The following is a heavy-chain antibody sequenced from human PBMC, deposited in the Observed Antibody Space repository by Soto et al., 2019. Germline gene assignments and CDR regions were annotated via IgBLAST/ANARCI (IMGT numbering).Heavy chain of an antibody. D-gene: IGHD2-15*01. CDR2: LYYSGNT. CDR3: ARVGGVAARTFDY. V-gene: IGHV4-59*01. Sequence: SETLSLSCTVSGGSISPFYWSWVRQPPGKGLEWIGYLYYSGNTNYNPSLKSRVTISVDASKNQVSLRLTSVTAADTAVYYCARVGGVAARTFDYWGQGTVVTVSS. CDR1: GGSISPFY. J-gene: IGHJ4*02.